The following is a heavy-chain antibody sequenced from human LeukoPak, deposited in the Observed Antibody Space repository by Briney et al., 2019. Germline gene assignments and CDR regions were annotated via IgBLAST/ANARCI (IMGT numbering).Heavy chain of an antibody. Sequence: PSETLSLTCTVSGGSITSVSYYWGWIRQPPGKGLEWIGSIYYSGSTYYNSSLKSRVTISVDTSKNQFSLRLSSVTAADTAVYYCARTGGDCSSGLCYYAMDVWGQGTTVTVS. V-gene: IGHV4-39*07. D-gene: IGHD2-21*02. CDR1: GGSITSVSYY. J-gene: IGHJ6*02. CDR3: ARTGGDCSSGLCYYAMDV. CDR2: IYYSGST.